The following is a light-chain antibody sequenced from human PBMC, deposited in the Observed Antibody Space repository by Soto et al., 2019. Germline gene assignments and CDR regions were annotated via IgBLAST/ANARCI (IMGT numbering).Light chain of an antibody. CDR2: DAS. CDR3: QQRSDWPLS. J-gene: IGKJ4*01. Sequence: EIVLTQSPATLSLSPGERATLSCRASQSVSSYLAWYQQKPGQAPRLLIYDASHRATGIPARFSGSGSRTGFTLPISSLEPEDFAVYYCQQRSDWPLSFGGGTKVEIK. CDR1: QSVSSY. V-gene: IGKV3-11*01.